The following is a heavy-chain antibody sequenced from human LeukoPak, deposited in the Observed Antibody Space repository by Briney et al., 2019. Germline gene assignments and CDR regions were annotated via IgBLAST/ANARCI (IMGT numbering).Heavy chain of an antibody. CDR2: IYPDDSDT. V-gene: IGHV5-51*01. CDR3: AIGGDSTTSCYRCFDY. CDR1: GYRFTNYW. D-gene: IGHD2-2*02. Sequence: GESLKISCKGSGYRFTNYWIGWVRQMPGKGLEWMGLIYPDDSDTRYSPSFQGQVTISADKSISTAYLQWSSLKASDTAMCYCAIGGDSTTSCYRCFDYWGQGTLVTVSS. J-gene: IGHJ4*02.